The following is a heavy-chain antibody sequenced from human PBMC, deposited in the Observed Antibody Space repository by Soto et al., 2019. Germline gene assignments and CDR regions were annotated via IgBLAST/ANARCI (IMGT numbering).Heavy chain of an antibody. D-gene: IGHD6-19*01. J-gene: IGHJ4*02. CDR2: IYYSGST. CDR1: GDSVSRGHYF. CDR3: ATWVYSSGWYDYFDS. V-gene: IGHV4-61*01. Sequence: NPSETLSLTCTVSGDSVSRGHYFWSWLRQPPGTGLEWIGYIYYSGSTTYNPSLKGRVTISMDTSENQFSLNLTSVTATDTAVYYCATWVYSSGWYDYFDSWGQGVLVTVSS.